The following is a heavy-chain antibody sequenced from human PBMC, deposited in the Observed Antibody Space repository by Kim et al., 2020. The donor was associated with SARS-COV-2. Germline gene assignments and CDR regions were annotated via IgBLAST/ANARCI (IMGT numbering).Heavy chain of an antibody. J-gene: IGHJ6*02. D-gene: IGHD1-26*01. Sequence: SETLSLTCTVSGGSISSGGYYWSWIRQHPGKGLEWIGYIYYSGSTYYNPSLKSRVTISVDTSKNQFSLKLSSVTAADTAVYYCASVGPAYYYVMDVWGQGTTVTVSS. CDR2: IYYSGST. V-gene: IGHV4-31*03. CDR3: ASVGPAYYYVMDV. CDR1: GGSISSGGYY.